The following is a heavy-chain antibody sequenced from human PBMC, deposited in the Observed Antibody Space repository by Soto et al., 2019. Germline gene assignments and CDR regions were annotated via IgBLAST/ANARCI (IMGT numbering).Heavy chain of an antibody. J-gene: IGHJ3*02. V-gene: IGHV1-3*01. Sequence: QVQLVQSGAEVKKPGASVKVSCKASGYTFTSYAMHWVRQAPGQRLEWMGWINAGNGNTKYSQKFQGRVTITRDTAASTAYMELSSLRSEDTAVYYCARARRGGAFDIWGQGTMVTVSS. CDR1: GYTFTSYA. CDR3: ARARRGGAFDI. CDR2: INAGNGNT. D-gene: IGHD3-16*01.